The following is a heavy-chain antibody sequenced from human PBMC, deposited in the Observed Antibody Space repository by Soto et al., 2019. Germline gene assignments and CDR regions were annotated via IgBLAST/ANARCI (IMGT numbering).Heavy chain of an antibody. Sequence: GGSLRLSCAASGFTFDDYAMHWVRQAPGKGLEWVSGISWNSGSIGYADSVKGRFTISRDNAKNSLYLQMNSLRAEDTALYYCAKDIVPDPDDVVLKFWGQGTMVTVSS. J-gene: IGHJ3*01. CDR3: AKDIVPDPDDVVLKF. V-gene: IGHV3-9*01. CDR1: GFTFDDYA. CDR2: ISWNSGSI. D-gene: IGHD2-2*01.